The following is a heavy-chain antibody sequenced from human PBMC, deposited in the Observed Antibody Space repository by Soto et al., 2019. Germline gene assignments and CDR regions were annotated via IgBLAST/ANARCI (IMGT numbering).Heavy chain of an antibody. Sequence: SETLSLTCTVSGGSISSGGYYWSWIRQHPGKGLEWIGYIYYSGSTYYNPSLKSRVTISVDTSKNQFSLKLSSVTAADTAVYYCARGYGDYLGNFDYWGQGTLVTVPQ. CDR2: IYYSGST. CDR3: ARGYGDYLGNFDY. V-gene: IGHV4-31*03. CDR1: GGSISSGGYY. J-gene: IGHJ4*02. D-gene: IGHD4-17*01.